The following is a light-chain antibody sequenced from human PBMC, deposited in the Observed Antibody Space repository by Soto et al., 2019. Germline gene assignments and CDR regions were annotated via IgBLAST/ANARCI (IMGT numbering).Light chain of an antibody. CDR1: QSVSSSY. CDR3: QQYGSSPPYT. CDR2: AAS. V-gene: IGKV3-20*01. J-gene: IGKJ2*01. Sequence: EIVLTQSPGTLSLSPGERATLSCRASQSVSSSYFAWYQQKPGQAPRLLIYAASSRATGIPDRFSGSGSGTDLTLTISRLEPEDFAVYYCQQYGSSPPYTFGQGTKLEIK.